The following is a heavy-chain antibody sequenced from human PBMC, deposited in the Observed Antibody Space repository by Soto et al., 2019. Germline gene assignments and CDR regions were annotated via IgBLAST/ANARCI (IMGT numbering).Heavy chain of an antibody. J-gene: IGHJ4*02. V-gene: IGHV4-31*03. CDR1: GGSISSGTYY. CDR3: ARDAPGAAPY. Sequence: QVQLQESGPGLVKPSQTLSPTCTVSGGSISSGTYYWNWIRQLPGKGLEWIGYINYRGTTFYNPSLKGRVIISAGTSENQFSLRLISVTAADSAMYYCARDAPGAAPYWGQGTLVTVSS. CDR2: INYRGTT. D-gene: IGHD1-26*01.